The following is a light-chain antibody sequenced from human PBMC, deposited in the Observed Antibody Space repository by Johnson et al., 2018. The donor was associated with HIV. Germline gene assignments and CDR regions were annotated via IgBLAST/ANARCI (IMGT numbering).Light chain of an antibody. Sequence: QLVLTQPPSVSAAPGQKVTISCSGSSSNIGNNYVSWYQQLPGTAPKLLIYDNNKRPSGIPDRFSGSKSGTSATLGITALKTGDEADYYCGKWDSSLSAYVFGTGTKVTVL. J-gene: IGLJ1*01. CDR3: GKWDSSLSAYV. CDR1: SSNIGNNY. V-gene: IGLV1-51*01. CDR2: DNN.